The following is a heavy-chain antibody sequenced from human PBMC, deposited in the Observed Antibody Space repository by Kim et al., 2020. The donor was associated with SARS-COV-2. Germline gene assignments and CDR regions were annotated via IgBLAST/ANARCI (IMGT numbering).Heavy chain of an antibody. D-gene: IGHD2-2*01. CDR2: FDPEDGET. V-gene: IGHV1-24*01. Sequence: ASVKVSCKVSGYTLTELSMHWVRQAPGKGLEWMGGFDPEDGETIYAQKFQGRVTMTEDTSTDTDYMELSSLRSEDTAVYYCATSVVVPAAMANGWTDYWGQGTLVTVSS. J-gene: IGHJ4*02. CDR1: GYTLTELS. CDR3: ATSVVVPAAMANGWTDY.